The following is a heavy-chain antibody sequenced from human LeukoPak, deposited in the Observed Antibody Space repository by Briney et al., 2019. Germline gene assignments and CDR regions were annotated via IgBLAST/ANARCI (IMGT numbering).Heavy chain of an antibody. J-gene: IGHJ3*02. Sequence: ASVKVSCKASGFTFTSSAMQWVRQARGQRLELIGWIVVGSGNTNYAQKFQERVTITRDMSTSTAYMELSSLRSEDTAVYYCAAGSYYDSSGYDAFDIWGQGTMVTVSS. CDR2: IVVGSGNT. CDR3: AAGSYYDSSGYDAFDI. V-gene: IGHV1-58*02. CDR1: GFTFTSSA. D-gene: IGHD3-22*01.